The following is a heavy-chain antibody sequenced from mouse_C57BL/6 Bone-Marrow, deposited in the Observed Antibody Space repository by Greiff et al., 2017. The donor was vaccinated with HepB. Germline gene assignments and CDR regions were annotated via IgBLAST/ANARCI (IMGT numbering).Heavy chain of an antibody. CDR2: INPSSGYT. CDR1: GYTFTSYW. J-gene: IGHJ2*01. CDR3: AKLGYFDY. V-gene: IGHV1-7*01. Sequence: QVQLKQSGAELAKPGASVTLSCKASGYTFTSYWMHWVKQRPGQGLEWIGYINPSSGYTKYNQKFKDKATLTADKSTSTAYMQLSSLTYEDSAVYYCAKLGYFDYWGQGTTLTVSS.